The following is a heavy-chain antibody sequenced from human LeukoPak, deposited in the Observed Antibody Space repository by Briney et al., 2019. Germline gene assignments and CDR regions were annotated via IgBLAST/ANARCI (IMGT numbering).Heavy chain of an antibody. D-gene: IGHD6-13*01. V-gene: IGHV4-34*01. CDR2: INHSGST. Sequence: PSETLSLTCAVYGGSFSGYYWSWIRQPPGKGLEWIGEINHSGSTNYNPSLKSRVTISVDTSKNQFSLKLSSVTAADTAVYYCASIIAAAGRKYYMDVWGKGTTVTVSS. CDR3: ASIIAAAGRKYYMDV. J-gene: IGHJ6*03. CDR1: GGSFSGYY.